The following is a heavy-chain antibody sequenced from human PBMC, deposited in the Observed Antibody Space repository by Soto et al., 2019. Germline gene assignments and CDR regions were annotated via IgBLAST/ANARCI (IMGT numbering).Heavy chain of an antibody. CDR2: ISSSSSTI. V-gene: IGHV3-48*01. D-gene: IGHD6-13*01. J-gene: IGHJ6*03. Sequence: GGSLRLSCAASGFTFSSYSMNWVRQAPGKGLEWVSYISSSSSTIYYADSVKGRFTISRDNAKNSLYLQMTSLRAEDTAVYYCARVPYSSSWYYYYYMDVWGKGTTVTVSS. CDR1: GFTFSSYS. CDR3: ARVPYSSSWYYYYYMDV.